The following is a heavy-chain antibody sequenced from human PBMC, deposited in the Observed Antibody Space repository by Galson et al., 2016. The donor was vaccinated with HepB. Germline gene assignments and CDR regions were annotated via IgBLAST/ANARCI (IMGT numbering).Heavy chain of an antibody. J-gene: IGHJ5*02. D-gene: IGHD2-8*01. V-gene: IGHV3-30*18. CDR1: GFSFNTYG. Sequence: SLRLSCAASGFSFNTYGMHWVRQAPGKGLERVAIISHDGSHKFYADSVKGRFTISRDNSRNTVYLEMNSLRAENTAVYYCAKDRRPSNGDLLPADLWGQGTLVTVSS. CDR3: AKDRRPSNGDLLPADL. CDR2: ISHDGSHK.